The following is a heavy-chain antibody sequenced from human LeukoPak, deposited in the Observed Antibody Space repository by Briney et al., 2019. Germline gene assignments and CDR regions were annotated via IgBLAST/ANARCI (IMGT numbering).Heavy chain of an antibody. V-gene: IGHV4-61*02. J-gene: IGHJ6*03. CDR1: GGSISSGSYY. CDR2: IYTSGST. D-gene: IGHD3-10*01. Sequence: PSETLSLTCTVSGGSISSGSYYWSWIRQPAGKGLEWIGRIYTSGSTNYNPSLKSRVTISVDTSKNQFSLKLSSVTAAGTAVYYCARGEDSIVVRGVMGYYYYMDVWGKGTTVTISS. CDR3: ARGEDSIVVRGVMGYYYYMDV.